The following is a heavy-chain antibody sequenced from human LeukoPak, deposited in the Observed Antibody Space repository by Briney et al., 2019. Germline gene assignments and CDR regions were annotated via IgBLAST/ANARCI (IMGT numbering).Heavy chain of an antibody. D-gene: IGHD3-10*01. J-gene: IGHJ4*02. Sequence: GGSLRLSCAASGFTFSSYAMSWVRQAPGKGLEWVSAISGSGGSTYYAASVKGRFTISRDNSKNTLYLQMNSLRAEDTAVYYCAKGSYGSGRGGGYDYWGQGTLVTVYS. CDR2: ISGSGGST. CDR1: GFTFSSYA. V-gene: IGHV3-23*01. CDR3: AKGSYGSGRGGGYDY.